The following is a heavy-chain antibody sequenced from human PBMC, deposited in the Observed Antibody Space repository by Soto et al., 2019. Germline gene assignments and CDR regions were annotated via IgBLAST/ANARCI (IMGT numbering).Heavy chain of an antibody. Sequence: SETLSLTCTVSGGSISSSSYYWGWIRQPPGKWLEWIGSIYYSGSTYYNPSLKSRVTISVDTSKNQFSLKLSSVTAADTAVYYCATQYSFILVVPAATSPLYGMDVWGQGTTVTVYS. D-gene: IGHD2-2*01. CDR3: ATQYSFILVVPAATSPLYGMDV. CDR2: IYYSGST. V-gene: IGHV4-39*01. J-gene: IGHJ6*02. CDR1: GGSISSSSYY.